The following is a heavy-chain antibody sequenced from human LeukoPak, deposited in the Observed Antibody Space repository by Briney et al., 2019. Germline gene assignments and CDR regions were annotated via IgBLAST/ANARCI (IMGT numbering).Heavy chain of an antibody. Sequence: ASVKVSCKASGYTFTSYYMHWVRQAPGQGLEWMGIINPSGGSTSYAQKFQGRVTMTKDMSTSTDYMELSSLRSEDTAVYYCARDNSVEDTAWWFDPWGQGTLVTVSS. D-gene: IGHD4-23*01. CDR3: ARDNSVEDTAWWFDP. J-gene: IGHJ5*02. V-gene: IGHV1-46*01. CDR2: INPSGGST. CDR1: GYTFTSYY.